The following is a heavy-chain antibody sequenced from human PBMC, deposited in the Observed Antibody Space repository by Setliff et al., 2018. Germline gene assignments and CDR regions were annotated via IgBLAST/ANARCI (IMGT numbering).Heavy chain of an antibody. CDR3: ARERAAAGADY. D-gene: IGHD6-13*01. J-gene: IGHJ4*02. CDR1: GFTFSSYA. CDR2: ISYDGSNK. V-gene: IGHV3-30-3*01. Sequence: GGSLRLSCAASGFTFSSYAMHWVRQAPGKGLEWVAVISYDGSNKYYADSVKGRFTISRDNSKNTLYLQMNSLRAEDTAVYYCARERAAAGADYWGQGTLVTVSS.